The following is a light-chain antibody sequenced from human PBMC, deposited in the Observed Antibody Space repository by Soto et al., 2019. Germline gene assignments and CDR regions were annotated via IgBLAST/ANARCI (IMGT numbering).Light chain of an antibody. CDR2: DAS. V-gene: IGKV1-33*01. CDR3: QQFDSLPLT. Sequence: DIQMTQSPSSLSASVGDRVTISCQASEDISNFLNWYQQKPGKAPKILIYDASVLEAAVPSRCSGGGSGTHFTLTISNLQAEDVGTYYCQQFDSLPLTFGGGTNVEIK. J-gene: IGKJ4*01. CDR1: EDISNF.